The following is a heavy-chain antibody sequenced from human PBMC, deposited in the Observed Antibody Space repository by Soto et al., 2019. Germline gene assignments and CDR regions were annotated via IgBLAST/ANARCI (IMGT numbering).Heavy chain of an antibody. CDR1: GFTISGKKY. Sequence: GGSLRLSCAAFGFTISGKKYVAWVRQAPGKGLEWASALYDLDGSFYAASVKGRFTTSSDSSKTTVYLQMNDLRPDDTAVYYCATWHEREHAYDVWGQGTTVTVSS. D-gene: IGHD1-1*01. CDR3: ATWHEREHAYDV. V-gene: IGHV3-53*01. J-gene: IGHJ3*01. CDR2: LYDLDGS.